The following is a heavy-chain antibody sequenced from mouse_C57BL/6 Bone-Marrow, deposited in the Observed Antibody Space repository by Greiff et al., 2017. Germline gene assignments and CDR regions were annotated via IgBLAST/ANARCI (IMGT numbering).Heavy chain of an antibody. CDR3: AIKRDYSNYGYLDY. CDR2: INPYNGGT. Sequence: VQLKQSGPVLVKPGASVKMSCKASGYTFTDYYMNWVKQSHGKSLEWIGVINPYNGGTSYNQKFKGKATLTVDKSSSTAYMELNSLTSEDSAVYYCAIKRDYSNYGYLDYWGQGTTLTVSS. J-gene: IGHJ2*01. CDR1: GYTFTDYY. V-gene: IGHV1-19*01. D-gene: IGHD2-5*01.